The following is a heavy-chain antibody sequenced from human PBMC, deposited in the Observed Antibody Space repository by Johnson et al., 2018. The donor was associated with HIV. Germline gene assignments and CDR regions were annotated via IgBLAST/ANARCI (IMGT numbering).Heavy chain of an antibody. CDR1: GFTVSSNY. D-gene: IGHD3-16*01. CDR2: IYSGDRT. Sequence: VQLVESGGGLVQPGGSLRLSCAASGFTVSSNYMSWVRQAPGKGLEWVSVIYSGDRTYSAVSVKGRFTISRDSSKNTLFLQMNSLRVEDTAVYYCARRGRRADDAFDIWGQGTMVTVSS. V-gene: IGHV3-66*01. CDR3: ARRGRRADDAFDI. J-gene: IGHJ3*02.